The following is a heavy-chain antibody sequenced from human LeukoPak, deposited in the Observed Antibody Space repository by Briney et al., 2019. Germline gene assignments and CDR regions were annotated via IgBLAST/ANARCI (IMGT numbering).Heavy chain of an antibody. Sequence: GESLKVSCKGSGYGFTRYWIGWVRQMPGKGLEWMGIIYPGDSDTRYSPSFQGQVTISADQSISTAYLQWSSLKASDTAMYYCARPGYCSGGSCPFDYWGQGTLVTVSS. D-gene: IGHD2-15*01. J-gene: IGHJ4*02. CDR2: IYPGDSDT. CDR1: GYGFTRYW. V-gene: IGHV5-51*01. CDR3: ARPGYCSGGSCPFDY.